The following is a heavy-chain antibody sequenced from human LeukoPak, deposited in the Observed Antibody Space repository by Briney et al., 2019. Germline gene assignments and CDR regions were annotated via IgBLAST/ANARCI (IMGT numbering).Heavy chain of an antibody. V-gene: IGHV1-2*02. J-gene: IGHJ4*02. Sequence: ASVKVSCKASGYTFTGYYMHWVRQAPGQGLEWMGWINPNSGGTSYAQKFQGRVTMTRDTSISTAYMELSRLRSDDTAVYYCARDPPYYYDSSGYDYWGQGTLVTVSS. CDR1: GYTFTGYY. CDR3: ARDPPYYYDSSGYDY. D-gene: IGHD3-22*01. CDR2: INPNSGGT.